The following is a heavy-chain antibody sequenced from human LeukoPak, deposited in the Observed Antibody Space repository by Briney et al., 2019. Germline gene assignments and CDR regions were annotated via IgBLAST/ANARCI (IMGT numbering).Heavy chain of an antibody. CDR3: AKTPLGGASPSDY. D-gene: IGHD3-16*01. J-gene: IGHJ4*02. CDR1: GFTFSSYA. Sequence: GGSLRLSCAASGFTFSSYAMGWVRQAPGKGLEWVSAICSSGGSSSYAGSVKGPFTISRDNSKNTLYLQMNSLRAEDTAVYYCAKTPLGGASPSDYWGQGTLDTVPS. CDR2: ICSSGGSS. V-gene: IGHV3-23*01.